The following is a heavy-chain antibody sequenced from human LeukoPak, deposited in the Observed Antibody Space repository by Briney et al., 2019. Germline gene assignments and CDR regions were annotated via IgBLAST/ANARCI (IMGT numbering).Heavy chain of an antibody. D-gene: IGHD4-17*01. CDR3: ARASPLDYGDYVLAFDV. CDR1: GGSISSYY. V-gene: IGHV4-59*01. Sequence: SETLSLTCTVSGGSISSYYWSWIRQPPGKGLEWIGYIYYSGSTNYNPPLKSRVTISVDTSKNQFSLKLSSVTAADTAVYYCARASPLDYGDYVLAFDVWGEGTMVTVSS. J-gene: IGHJ3*01. CDR2: IYYSGST.